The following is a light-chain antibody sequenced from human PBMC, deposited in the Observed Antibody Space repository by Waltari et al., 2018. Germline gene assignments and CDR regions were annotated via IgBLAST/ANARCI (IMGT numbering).Light chain of an antibody. Sequence: QSALTQPRSVSGSPGQSVTISCSGTSSDVGNYNFVSWYQQHPGNAPKLLIYDVVKRPSVVPDRFSGSNSGNTASLTISWLQTEDEADYYCCSYAGSYTFVFGGGTQLTVL. CDR1: SSDVGNYNF. CDR3: CSYAGSYTFV. V-gene: IGLV2-11*01. CDR2: DVV. J-gene: IGLJ7*01.